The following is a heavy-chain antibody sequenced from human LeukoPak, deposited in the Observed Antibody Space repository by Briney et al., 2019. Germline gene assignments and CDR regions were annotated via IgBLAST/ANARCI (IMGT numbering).Heavy chain of an antibody. V-gene: IGHV3-23*01. Sequence: GGSLRLSCAASGFIFSSYSMSWVRQAPGKGLEWVSVITGSGGNTYYADSVKGRFTISKDNSKNTVYLQMSSLRVEDTAVYYCATEARGAGYWGQGTLVTVSS. CDR1: GFIFSSYS. D-gene: IGHD1-26*01. CDR2: ITGSGGNT. J-gene: IGHJ4*02. CDR3: ATEARGAGY.